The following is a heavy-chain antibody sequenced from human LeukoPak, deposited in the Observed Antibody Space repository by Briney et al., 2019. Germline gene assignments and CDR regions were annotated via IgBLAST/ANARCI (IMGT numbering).Heavy chain of an antibody. J-gene: IGHJ4*02. CDR3: AKDRAPYCSGATCYSAADY. CDR1: GFTFSSYS. CDR2: ISSSSSYV. V-gene: IGHV3-21*01. D-gene: IGHD2-15*01. Sequence: PGGSLRLSCAASGFTFSSYSMNWVRQAPGKGLEWVSSISSSSSYVYYADSVKGRFTISRDHTKNSLYLQMNSLRAEDTAVYYCAKDRAPYCSGATCYSAADYWGQGTLVTVSS.